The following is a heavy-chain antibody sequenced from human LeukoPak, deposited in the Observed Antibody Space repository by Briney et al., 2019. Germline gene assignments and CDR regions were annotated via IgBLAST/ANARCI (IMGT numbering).Heavy chain of an antibody. Sequence: PGGSLRLSCAASGFTFSSYGMHWVRQAPGKGLEWVAVISYDGSNKYYAGSVKGRFTISRDNSKNTLYLQMNSLRAEDTAVYYCAKDLNRYYDFWSGPKSYYYGMDVWGQGTTVTVSS. D-gene: IGHD3-3*01. CDR1: GFTFSSYG. CDR2: ISYDGSNK. CDR3: AKDLNRYYDFWSGPKSYYYGMDV. J-gene: IGHJ6*02. V-gene: IGHV3-30*18.